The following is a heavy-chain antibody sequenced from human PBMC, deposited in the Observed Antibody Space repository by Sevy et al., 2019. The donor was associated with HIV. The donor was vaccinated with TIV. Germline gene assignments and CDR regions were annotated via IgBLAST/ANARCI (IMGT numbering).Heavy chain of an antibody. V-gene: IGHV3-23*01. Sequence: GGSQRLSCVASGFTFSKYSMSWVRQPPGKGLEWVSTLSFGCGEINYADSVKGRFTISRDNSKSSVYLQMNNLRPEDTAVYYCAREGCTKPHDYWGQGTLVTVSS. J-gene: IGHJ4*02. CDR3: AREGCTKPHDY. CDR2: LSFGCGEI. D-gene: IGHD2-8*01. CDR1: GFTFSKYS.